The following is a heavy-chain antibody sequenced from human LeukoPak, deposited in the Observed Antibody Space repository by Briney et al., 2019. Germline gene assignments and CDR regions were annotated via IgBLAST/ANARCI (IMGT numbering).Heavy chain of an antibody. D-gene: IGHD6-13*01. Sequence: ASVKVPCKASGGTFSSYAISWVRQAPGQGLEWMGRIIPILGIANYAQKFQGRVTITADKSTSTAYMELSSLRSEDTAVYYCARDKRAIAAAGTVPRYYYYGMDVWGQGTTVTVSS. CDR2: IIPILGIA. V-gene: IGHV1-69*04. J-gene: IGHJ6*02. CDR1: GGTFSSYA. CDR3: ARDKRAIAAAGTVPRYYYYGMDV.